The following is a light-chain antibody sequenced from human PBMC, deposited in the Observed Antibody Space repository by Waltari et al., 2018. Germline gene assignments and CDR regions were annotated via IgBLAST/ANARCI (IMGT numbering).Light chain of an antibody. CDR2: DVS. CDR1: SSDVGGYNS. CDR3: SSYTSSSTLVV. J-gene: IGLJ2*01. V-gene: IGLV2-14*03. Sequence: QSALTQPASVSGSPGPSITISCTGTSSDVGGYNSVSWYQQHPGKAPKLMIYDVSNRPSGGSTRFSGSKSGNTASLTISGLQAEDEADYYCSSYTSSSTLVVFGGGTKLTVL.